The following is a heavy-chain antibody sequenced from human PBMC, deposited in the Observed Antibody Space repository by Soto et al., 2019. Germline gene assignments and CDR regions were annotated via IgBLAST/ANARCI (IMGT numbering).Heavy chain of an antibody. CDR3: ARCGLDYGMDV. V-gene: IGHV4-31*03. CDR1: GGSISSGGYY. J-gene: IGHJ6*02. CDR2: IYYSGST. Sequence: SETLSLTCTVSGGSISSGGYYWSWIRQHPGKGLEWIGYIYYSGSTYYNPSLKSRVTMSADTSRNQFSLNLTSVTAADTAVYYCARCGLDYGMDVWGQGTTVTVSS. D-gene: IGHD3-16*01.